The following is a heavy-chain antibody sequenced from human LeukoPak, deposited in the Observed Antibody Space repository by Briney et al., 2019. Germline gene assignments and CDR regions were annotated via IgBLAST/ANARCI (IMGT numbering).Heavy chain of an antibody. V-gene: IGHV3-15*01. CDR3: TTEYYYDSSGYSPREDYFDY. J-gene: IGHJ4*02. Sequence: PGGSLRLSCAASGFTFSNAWMSWVRQAPGKGLGWVGRIKSKTDGGTTDYAAPVKGRFTISRDDSKNTLYLQMNSLKTEDTAVYYCTTEYYYDSSGYSPREDYFDYWGQGTLVTVSS. CDR2: IKSKTDGGTT. CDR1: GFTFSNAW. D-gene: IGHD3-22*01.